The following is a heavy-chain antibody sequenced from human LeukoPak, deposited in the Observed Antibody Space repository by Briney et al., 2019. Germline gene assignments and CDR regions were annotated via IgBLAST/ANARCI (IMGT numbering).Heavy chain of an antibody. V-gene: IGHV4-30-4*08. CDR3: AREDIVVVPADPPIKFFDY. J-gene: IGHJ4*02. CDR2: IYYSGST. D-gene: IGHD2-2*01. Sequence: PSETLSLTCTVSGGSISSGDYYWSWIRQPPGKGLEWIGYIYYSGSTYYNPSLKSRVTISVDTSKNQFSLKLSSVTAADTAVYYCAREDIVVVPADPPIKFFDYWGQGTLVTVSS. CDR1: GGSISSGDYY.